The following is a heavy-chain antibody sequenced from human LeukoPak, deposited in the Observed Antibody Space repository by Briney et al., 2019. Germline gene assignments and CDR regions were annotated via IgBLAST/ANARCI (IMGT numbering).Heavy chain of an antibody. D-gene: IGHD3-3*01. V-gene: IGHV3-48*01. CDR3: ARDGFCDF. CDR1: GFTFNNFS. CDR2: INSNAKTT. Sequence: PGGSLRLSCAASGFTFNNFSMNWVRQAPGQGLEWVAYINSNAKTTYYADSVKGRFTISRDNAKNLLYLQLSGLRGDDTAIYYCARDGFCDFWGQGTLVTVSS. J-gene: IGHJ4*02.